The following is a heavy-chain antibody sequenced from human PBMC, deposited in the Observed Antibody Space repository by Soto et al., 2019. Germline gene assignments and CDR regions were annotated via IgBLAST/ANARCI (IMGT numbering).Heavy chain of an antibody. CDR1: GYTFTSYG. CDR2: ISAYSGNT. V-gene: IGHV1-18*01. CDR3: ARDGAGSGSYPPNWFDP. D-gene: IGHD3-10*01. J-gene: IGHJ5*02. Sequence: ASVKVSCKASGYTFTSYGISWVRQAPGQGLEWMGWISAYSGNTNYAQKLQGRVAMTTDTSTSTAYTELRSLRSDDTAVYYCARDGAGSGSYPPNWFDPWGQGTLVTVSS.